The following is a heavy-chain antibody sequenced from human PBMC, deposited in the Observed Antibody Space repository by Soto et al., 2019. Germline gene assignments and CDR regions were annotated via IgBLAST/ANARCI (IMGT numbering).Heavy chain of an antibody. CDR3: ARLTHGNKIFDY. CDR1: GGSISSSSYY. Sequence: QLQLQESGPGLVKPSETLSLTCTVSGGSISSSSYYWGWIRQPPGKGLEWIGSIYYSGSTYYNPSLKSRVTISVDTSKNQFSLKLSSVTAADTAVYYCARLTHGNKIFDYWGQGTLVTVSS. V-gene: IGHV4-39*01. D-gene: IGHD2-21*02. CDR2: IYYSGST. J-gene: IGHJ4*02.